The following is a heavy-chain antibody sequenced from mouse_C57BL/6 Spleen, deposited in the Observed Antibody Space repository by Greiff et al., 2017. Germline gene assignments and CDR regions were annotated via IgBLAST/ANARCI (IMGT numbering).Heavy chain of an antibody. J-gene: IGHJ1*03. D-gene: IGHD2-12*01. Sequence: EVKLQESGGGLVKPGGSLKLSCAASGFTFSDYGMHWVRQAPEKGLEWVAYISSGSSTIYYADTVKGRFTISRDNAKNTLFLQMTSLRSEDTAMYYCALRRNWYFDVWGTGTTVTVSS. V-gene: IGHV5-17*01. CDR3: ALRRNWYFDV. CDR1: GFTFSDYG. CDR2: ISSGSSTI.